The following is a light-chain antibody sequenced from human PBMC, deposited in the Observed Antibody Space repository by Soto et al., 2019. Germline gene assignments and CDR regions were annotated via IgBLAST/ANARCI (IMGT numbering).Light chain of an antibody. CDR3: MQSSNYVWT. Sequence: DIQMTQSPSTLSASVGDRVTITCPASQNINTWLSWYHQAPGEPPKLLIFKASRLQSGVPSRFSGGGSATRFTLTINGLQADDCGTYYCMQSSNYVWTFGQGTKVEVK. J-gene: IGKJ1*01. CDR1: QNINTW. CDR2: KAS. V-gene: IGKV1-5*03.